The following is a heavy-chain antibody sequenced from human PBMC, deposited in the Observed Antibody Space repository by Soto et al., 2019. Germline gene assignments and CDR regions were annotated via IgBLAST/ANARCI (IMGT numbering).Heavy chain of an antibody. CDR3: AAGGDSDNSGYSDDY. D-gene: IGHD3-22*01. Sequence: QMQVVQSGPEVKKPGTSVKVSCKASGFTFTSSTVQWVRQARGQRLEWIGWIVVGSGDTTYAQKFQERVTITRDMSTSTAYMELSSLRSEDTAVYYCAAGGDSDNSGYSDDYWGQGTLVTVSS. CDR2: IVVGSGDT. V-gene: IGHV1-58*01. J-gene: IGHJ4*02. CDR1: GFTFTSST.